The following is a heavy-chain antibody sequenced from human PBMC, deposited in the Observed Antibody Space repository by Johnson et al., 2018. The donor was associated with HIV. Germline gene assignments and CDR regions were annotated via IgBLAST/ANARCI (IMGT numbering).Heavy chain of an antibody. CDR2: IKQEGREK. V-gene: IGHV3-7*01. D-gene: IGHD1-1*01. CDR3: ARISQHHNSDAFDI. J-gene: IGHJ3*02. Sequence: VQLVESGGGVVQPGGSLRLSCAASGFTFSSYGMHWVRQAPGKGLEWVANIKQEGREKYYVDSVKGRFTISRDNAKNSLYLQMNSLRAEDTAVYYCARISQHHNSDAFDIWGQGTMVTVSS. CDR1: GFTFSSYG.